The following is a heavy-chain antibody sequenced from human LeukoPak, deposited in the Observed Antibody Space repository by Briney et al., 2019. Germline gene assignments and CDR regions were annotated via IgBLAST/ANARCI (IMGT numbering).Heavy chain of an antibody. CDR1: GNRFSNYW. D-gene: IGHD3-22*01. CDR3: ARRNYYDSSGYYLDY. J-gene: IGHJ4*02. V-gene: IGHV5-51*01. Sequence: PGESLKISCKGSGNRFSNYWIGWVRQMPGKGLEWMGIIYPGDSDTRYSPSFQGQVSISVDKSISIAYLQWSSLKASDTAMYYCARRNYYDSSGYYLDYWGQGTLVTVSS. CDR2: IYPGDSDT.